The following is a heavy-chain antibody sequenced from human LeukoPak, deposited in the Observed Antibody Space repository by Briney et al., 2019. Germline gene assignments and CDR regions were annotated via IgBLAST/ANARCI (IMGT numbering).Heavy chain of an antibody. Sequence: ASVKVSCKASGYTFTDYYMYWVRQAPGQGLEWMGWINPNSGGTNYAQKFQGRVTMTRDTSIGTAYMELSRLRSDDTAVYYCQQSADTFDIWGQGTMVTVSS. V-gene: IGHV1-2*02. CDR3: QQSADTFDI. CDR2: INPNSGGT. J-gene: IGHJ3*02. CDR1: GYTFTDYY. D-gene: IGHD1/OR15-1a*01.